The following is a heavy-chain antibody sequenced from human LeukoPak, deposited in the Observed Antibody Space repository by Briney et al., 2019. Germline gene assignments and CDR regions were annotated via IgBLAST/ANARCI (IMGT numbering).Heavy chain of an antibody. CDR3: AKGGIQLWYYLDY. CDR2: ISGSGGST. Sequence: GGSLRLSCAASGFTFSSSAMSWVRQAPGKGLEWVSSISGSGGSTAYADSVKGRFTISKDNSKNTLHLQMNGLRPEDTAVYYCAKGGIQLWYYLDYWGQGTLVTVSS. J-gene: IGHJ4*02. CDR1: GFTFSSSA. D-gene: IGHD5-18*01. V-gene: IGHV3-23*01.